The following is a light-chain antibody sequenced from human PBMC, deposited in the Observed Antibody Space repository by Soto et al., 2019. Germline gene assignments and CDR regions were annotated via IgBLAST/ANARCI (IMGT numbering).Light chain of an antibody. CDR1: QSISSW. Sequence: DIQMTQSPATLSASVGDRVTITCRARQSISSWVAWYQQKSGKAPKLLIFDACSLESGVPSRFSGSGSGTDFPLTISSLQPDDFATYCCQQYNSYSPSFDEGTKLEIK. CDR2: DAC. V-gene: IGKV1-5*01. J-gene: IGKJ2*03. CDR3: QQYNSYSPS.